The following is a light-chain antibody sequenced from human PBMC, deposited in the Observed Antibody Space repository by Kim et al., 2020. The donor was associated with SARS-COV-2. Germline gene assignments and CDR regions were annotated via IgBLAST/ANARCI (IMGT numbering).Light chain of an antibody. CDR1: QSVSRW. CDR3: QHRQT. Sequence: STLSASVGDRVTLTSRASQSVSRWLAWYQQNPGKAPKLLIYDGSNLQSAVPSRFSGSGSGTEFTLTISSLQPDDFAIYYCQHRQTFGQGTKVDIK. CDR2: DGS. V-gene: IGKV1-5*01. J-gene: IGKJ1*01.